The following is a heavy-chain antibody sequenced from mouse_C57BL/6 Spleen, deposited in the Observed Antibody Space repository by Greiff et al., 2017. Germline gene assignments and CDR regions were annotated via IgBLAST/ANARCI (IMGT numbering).Heavy chain of an antibody. V-gene: IGHV1-82*01. Sequence: QVQLQQSGPELVKPGASVKISCKASGYAFSSSWMNWVTQRPGKGLEWIGRIYPGDGDTNYNGKFKGKATLTADKSSSTAYMQLSSLTSEDSAVYFCAGPFDYWGQGTTLTVSS. CDR2: IYPGDGDT. CDR1: GYAFSSSW. CDR3: AGPFDY. J-gene: IGHJ2*01.